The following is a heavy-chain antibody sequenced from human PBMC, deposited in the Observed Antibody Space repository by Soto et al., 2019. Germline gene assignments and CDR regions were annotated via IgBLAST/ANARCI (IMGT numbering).Heavy chain of an antibody. J-gene: IGHJ4*02. Sequence: PGESLKISCKGSGYSLTSYWIGWVRQMPGKGLEWMGIIYPGGSDIRYSPSFQGQVTISADKSTRIAYLQWSSLAGSDTAMYYCARLSGSYYEPFDYWGQGTLVTVSS. D-gene: IGHD1-26*01. V-gene: IGHV5-51*01. CDR3: ARLSGSYYEPFDY. CDR2: IYPGGSDI. CDR1: GYSLTSYW.